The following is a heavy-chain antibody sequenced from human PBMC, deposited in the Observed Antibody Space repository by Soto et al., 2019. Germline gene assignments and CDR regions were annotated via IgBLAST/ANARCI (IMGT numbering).Heavy chain of an antibody. CDR1: GFTFSSYA. CDR2: ISGSGGST. D-gene: IGHD3-9*01. Sequence: EVQLLESGGGLVQPGGSLRLSCAASGFTFSSYAMSWVRQAPGKGLEWVSAISGSGGSTYYADSVKGRFTISRGNSKNTLYLQMNSLRAEDTAVYYCAKTGDELRYFDWLSKHFDYWGQGTLVTVSS. J-gene: IGHJ4*02. V-gene: IGHV3-23*01. CDR3: AKTGDELRYFDWLSKHFDY.